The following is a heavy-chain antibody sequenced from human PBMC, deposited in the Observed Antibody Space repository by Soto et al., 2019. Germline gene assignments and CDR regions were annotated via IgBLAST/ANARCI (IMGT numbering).Heavy chain of an antibody. J-gene: IGHJ6*02. CDR2: MNPNSGNT. CDR3: ASAAPRSPSIAVQPRYYYYHYGWEV. V-gene: IGHV1-8*01. Sequence: AAVKVSCKASGYTFTSYDINWVRHATGQGLEWMGWMNPNSGNTGYAQKFQGRVTMTRNTSISTAYMELSSLRSEDTAVYYCASAAPRSPSIAVQPRYYYYHYGWEVRCQGTTGTVSS. CDR1: GYTFTSYD. D-gene: IGHD6-6*01.